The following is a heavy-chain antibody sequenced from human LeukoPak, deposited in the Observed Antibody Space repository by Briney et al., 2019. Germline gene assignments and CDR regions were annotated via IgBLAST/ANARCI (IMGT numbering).Heavy chain of an antibody. CDR1: GFTFDDYA. D-gene: IGHD2-2*01. CDR3: AKGGVVVVPAAEVDYFDY. V-gene: IGHV3-9*03. J-gene: IGHJ4*02. CDR2: ISWNSGSI. Sequence: GGSLRLXCAASGFTFDDYAMHWVRQAPGKGLEWVSGISWNSGSIGYADSVKGRFTISRDNAKNSLYLQMNSLRAEDMALYYCAKGGVVVVPAAEVDYFDYWGQGTLVTVSS.